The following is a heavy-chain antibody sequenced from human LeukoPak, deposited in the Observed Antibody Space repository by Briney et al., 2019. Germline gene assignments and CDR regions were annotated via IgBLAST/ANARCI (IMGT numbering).Heavy chain of an antibody. V-gene: IGHV3-23*01. Sequence: GGSLRLSCAASGFTFSSYTMSWVRQAPGKGLEWVSTITTSDGNTYYADSVKGRFTVSRDNSKNTLFLQMNSLRAEDTAVYYCARAASIDYWGQGTLVTVSS. CDR3: ARAASIDY. CDR1: GFTFSSYT. D-gene: IGHD3-3*02. J-gene: IGHJ4*02. CDR2: ITTSDGNT.